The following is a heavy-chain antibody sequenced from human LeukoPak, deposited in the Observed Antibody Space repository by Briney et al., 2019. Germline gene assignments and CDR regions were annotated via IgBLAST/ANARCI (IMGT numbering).Heavy chain of an antibody. Sequence: GGSLRLSCEASGFTFSSYGIHWVRQAPGKGLEWVAVISYDGSNKYYADSVKGRFTISRDNSKNTLYLQMNSLRAEDTALYYCARGGGDVDTAIPPYFDYWGQGTLVTVSS. CDR2: ISYDGSNK. CDR3: ARGGGDVDTAIPPYFDY. D-gene: IGHD5-18*01. V-gene: IGHV3-30*03. J-gene: IGHJ4*02. CDR1: GFTFSSYG.